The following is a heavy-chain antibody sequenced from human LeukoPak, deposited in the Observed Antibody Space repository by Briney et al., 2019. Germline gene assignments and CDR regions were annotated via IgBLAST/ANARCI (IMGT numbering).Heavy chain of an antibody. J-gene: IGHJ4*02. V-gene: IGHV4-34*01. D-gene: IGHD3-10*01. CDR3: ARALLWFGELPFDY. CDR2: INHSGST. CDR1: GGSFSGYY. Sequence: TSETLSLTCAVYGGSFSGYYWSWIRQPPGKGLEWIGEINHSGSTNYNPSLKSRVTISVDTSKNQFSLKLSSVTAADTAVYYCARALLWFGELPFDYWGQGTLVTVSS.